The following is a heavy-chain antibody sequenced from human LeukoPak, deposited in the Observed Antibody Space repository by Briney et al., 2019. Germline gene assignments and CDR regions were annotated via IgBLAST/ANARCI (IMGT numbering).Heavy chain of an antibody. Sequence: APVKCSCKASGFTFTSYGISWVRQAPGQGLEWSGWISAYNGNTNYAQKRQGRVTITTDTYTSTAYMEMRSLRSDDTAVYYCARVSLLHYEYVWGGYDYWGQGTLVTVSS. J-gene: IGHJ4*02. V-gene: IGHV1-18*04. CDR2: ISAYNGNT. CDR3: ARVSLLHYEYVWGGYDY. CDR1: GFTFTSYG. D-gene: IGHD3-16*01.